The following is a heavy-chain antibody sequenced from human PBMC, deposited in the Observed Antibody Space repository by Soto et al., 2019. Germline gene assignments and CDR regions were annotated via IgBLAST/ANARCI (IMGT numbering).Heavy chain of an antibody. J-gene: IGHJ4*02. CDR3: ARDGDYGDYAWVFDY. CDR1: GFTFSSYS. Sequence: EVQLVESGGGLVQPGGSLRLSCAASGFTFSSYSMNWVRQAPGKGLEWASYISSSSSTIYYADSVKGRFTISRDNAKNSLYLQMNSLRDEDTAVYYCARDGDYGDYAWVFDYWGQGTLVTVSS. V-gene: IGHV3-48*02. D-gene: IGHD4-17*01. CDR2: ISSSSSTI.